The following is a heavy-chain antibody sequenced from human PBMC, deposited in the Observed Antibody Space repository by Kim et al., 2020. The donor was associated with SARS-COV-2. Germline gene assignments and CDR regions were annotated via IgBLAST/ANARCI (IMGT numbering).Heavy chain of an antibody. Sequence: YSPSLKSRVTISVDTSTNQLSLKLGSVTAAETAVYYCASEYSSSLPRDYWGQGTLVTVSS. CDR3: ASEYSSSLPRDY. D-gene: IGHD6-6*01. V-gene: IGHV4-34*01. J-gene: IGHJ4*02.